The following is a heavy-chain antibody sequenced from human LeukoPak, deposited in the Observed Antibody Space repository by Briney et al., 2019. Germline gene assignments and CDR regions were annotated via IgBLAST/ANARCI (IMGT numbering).Heavy chain of an antibody. J-gene: IGHJ5*02. CDR3: ATNTYYYDSSGSCFDP. V-gene: IGHV1-24*01. CDR1: GYTLTELS. CDR2: FDPEDGET. D-gene: IGHD3-22*01. Sequence: ASVKVSSKVPGYTLTELSMYCVREAPGKGLEWMGGFDPEDGETIYARKFQGRVTMTEGTSTDTAYMELSSLRSEDTAVYYCATNTYYYDSSGSCFDPWGQGTLVTVSS.